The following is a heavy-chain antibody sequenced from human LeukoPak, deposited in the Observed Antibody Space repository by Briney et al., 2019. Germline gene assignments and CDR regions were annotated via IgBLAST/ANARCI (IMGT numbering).Heavy chain of an antibody. D-gene: IGHD5-12*01. CDR1: RYTVTELF. Sequence: ASVKVSCKVSRYTVTELFMHWVRQTPGKGLEGMGGFDPEDGATIYAQKFQGRVTMTEDTSTDTAYMELSRLRSEDTAVYYCATVVLYSGYYFDYWGQGTLVTVSS. V-gene: IGHV1-24*01. CDR3: ATVVLYSGYYFDY. J-gene: IGHJ4*02. CDR2: FDPEDGAT.